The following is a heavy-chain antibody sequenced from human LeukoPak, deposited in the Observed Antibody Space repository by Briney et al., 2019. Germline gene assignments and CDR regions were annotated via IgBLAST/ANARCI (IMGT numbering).Heavy chain of an antibody. CDR1: GYTFTSYG. J-gene: IGHJ6*02. CDR3: ARVGSSRPRDYYYGMDV. CDR2: ISAHNGNT. Sequence: GASVKVSCKASGYTFTSYGISWVRQAPGQGLEWMGWISAHNGNTNYAQKLQGRVTMTTDTSTSTAYMELRSPRSDDTAVYYCARVGSSRPRDYYYGMDVWGQGTTVTVSS. D-gene: IGHD6-13*01. V-gene: IGHV1-18*01.